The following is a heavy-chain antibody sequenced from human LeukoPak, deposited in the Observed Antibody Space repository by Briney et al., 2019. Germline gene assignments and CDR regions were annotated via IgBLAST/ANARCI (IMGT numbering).Heavy chain of an antibody. D-gene: IGHD5-18*01. V-gene: IGHV4-61*01. Sequence: SETLSLTCTVSGGSVSSGSYYWSWIRQPPGTGLEWIGYIYYSGSTNYNPSLKSRVTISVDTSKNQFSLKLSPVTAADTAVYYCARGRGTAMVRGTGYYGMDVWGQGTTVTVSS. CDR3: ARGRGTAMVRGTGYYGMDV. CDR1: GGSVSSGSYY. CDR2: IYYSGST. J-gene: IGHJ6*02.